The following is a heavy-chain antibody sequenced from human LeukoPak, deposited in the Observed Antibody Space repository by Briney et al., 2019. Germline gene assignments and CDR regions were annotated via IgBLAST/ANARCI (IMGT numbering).Heavy chain of an antibody. V-gene: IGHV3-30*03. CDR2: ISYDGSNK. J-gene: IGHJ4*02. CDR3: AIRDGGHFDY. CDR1: GFTFSSYG. D-gene: IGHD3-16*01. Sequence: GGSLRLSCAATGFTFSSYGMHWVRQAPGKGLEWVAVISYDGSNKYYADSVKGRFTISRDNSKNTLYLQMNSLRAEDTAVYYCAIRDGGHFDYWGQGTLVTVSS.